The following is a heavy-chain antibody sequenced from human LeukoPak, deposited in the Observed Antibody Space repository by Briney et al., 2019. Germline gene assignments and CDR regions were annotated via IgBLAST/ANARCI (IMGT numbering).Heavy chain of an antibody. V-gene: IGHV4-61*02. Sequence: PSQTLSLTCTVSGGSISSGSYYWSWIRQPAGNGLEWIGRIYTSGSTNYNPSLKSRVTISVDTSKNQFSLKLSSVTAADTAVYYCARDYDFWSGDMDVWGKGTTVTVSS. D-gene: IGHD3-3*01. CDR3: ARDYDFWSGDMDV. J-gene: IGHJ6*03. CDR1: GGSISSGSYY. CDR2: IYTSGST.